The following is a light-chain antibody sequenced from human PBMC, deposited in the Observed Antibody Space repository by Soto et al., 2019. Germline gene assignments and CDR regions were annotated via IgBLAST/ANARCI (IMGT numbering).Light chain of an antibody. J-gene: IGKJ1*01. CDR1: QSVGSN. Sequence: ERVMTQSPATLSVSPGERATLSCRASQSVGSNLAWYQQKPGQAPRLLIFGASSRATGIPDRFSGSWSGTDFTLSISRLEPEDFAVYYCGQFVSSPPRTFGQGTKVDIK. V-gene: IGKV3-20*01. CDR3: GQFVSSPPRT. CDR2: GAS.